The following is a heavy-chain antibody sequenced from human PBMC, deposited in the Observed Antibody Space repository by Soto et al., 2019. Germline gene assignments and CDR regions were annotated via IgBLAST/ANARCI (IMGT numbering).Heavy chain of an antibody. CDR1: GYTFIGYY. J-gene: IGHJ4*02. CDR3: ARVMAYEQQLVPFDY. V-gene: IGHV1-2*02. D-gene: IGHD6-13*01. CDR2: VNPHTGGT. Sequence: QVQLVQSGAEVKKPGASVKVSCKTSGYTFIGYYLNWVRQAPGQGLEWMGWVNPHTGGTHYAQKFDGRVNLTRDTYTYTAYMELSGLKFDDTATYFCARVMAYEQQLVPFDYWGQGTLVTVSS.